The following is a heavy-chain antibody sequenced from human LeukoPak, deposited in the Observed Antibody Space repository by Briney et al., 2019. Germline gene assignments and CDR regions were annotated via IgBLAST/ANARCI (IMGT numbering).Heavy chain of an antibody. CDR2: ISGSGGST. J-gene: IGHJ6*02. CDR1: GFTFSSYA. CDR3: AKDLSPLYYYYGMDV. Sequence: PGGSLRLSCAAFGFTFSSYAMSWVRQAPGKGLEWVSAISGSGGSTYYADSVKGRFTISRDNSKNTLYLQMNSLSAEDTAVYYCAKDLSPLYYYYGMDVWGQGTTVTVSS. V-gene: IGHV3-23*01.